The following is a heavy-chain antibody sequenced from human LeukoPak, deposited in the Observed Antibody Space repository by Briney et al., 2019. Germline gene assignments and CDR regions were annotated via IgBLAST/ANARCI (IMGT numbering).Heavy chain of an antibody. CDR1: GFTFINSA. CDR3: AKDLLRVDSPIDS. CDR2: ITGSGGKT. D-gene: IGHD3-3*01. J-gene: IGHJ4*02. V-gene: IGHV3-23*01. Sequence: GGSLRLSCEASGFTFINSAMSWVRQAPGKGLEWVSGITGSGGKTYYADSVKGQFTISRDDSKNTLYLQMNSLRADDTAVYFCAKDLLRVDSPIDSWGQGTPVTVFS.